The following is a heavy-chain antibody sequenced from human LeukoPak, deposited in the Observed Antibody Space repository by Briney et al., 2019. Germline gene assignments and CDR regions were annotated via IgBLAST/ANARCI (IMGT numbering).Heavy chain of an antibody. D-gene: IGHD2-15*01. Sequence: KPSQTLSLTCALSGDIFSSTSATWSWIRQSPSRGVEWQVRTCYRTKLYYDYAGSGKNRMTINPDTSHNQFSLQLNSVPPEDTAVYYCTRGDHGSATSLFRHWGQGTLVTVSS. J-gene: IGHJ1*01. CDR1: GDIFSSTSAT. CDR2: TCYRTKLYY. CDR3: TRGDHGSATSLFRH. V-gene: IGHV6-1*01.